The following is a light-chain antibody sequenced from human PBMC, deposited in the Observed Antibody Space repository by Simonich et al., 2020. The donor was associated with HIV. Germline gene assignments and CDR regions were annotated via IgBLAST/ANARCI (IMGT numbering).Light chain of an antibody. CDR1: SSNIGAGYG. CDR2: EYN. CDR3: QSYDNSLSTWV. Sequence: QSVLTQPPSVSGAPGQRVTISCTGSSSNIGAGYGVHWYQQLPGTAPKLLIYEYNKRPSGVPDRFSGSKSGTSASLAITGLQAEDEADYYCQSYDNSLSTWVFGGGAKLTVL. J-gene: IGLJ3*02. V-gene: IGLV1-40*01.